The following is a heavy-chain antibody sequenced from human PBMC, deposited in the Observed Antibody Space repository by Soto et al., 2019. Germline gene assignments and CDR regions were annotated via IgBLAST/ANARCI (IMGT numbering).Heavy chain of an antibody. V-gene: IGHV1-3*01. Sequence: GASVKVSCKASGYTFTSYAMHWVRQAPGQRLEWMGWINAGNGNTKYSQKFQGRVTITRDTSASTAYMELSSLRSEDTAVYYCATRLGELSSNHYFDYWGQGTLVTVPS. CDR3: ATRLGELSSNHYFDY. D-gene: IGHD3-16*02. J-gene: IGHJ4*02. CDR1: GYTFTSYA. CDR2: INAGNGNT.